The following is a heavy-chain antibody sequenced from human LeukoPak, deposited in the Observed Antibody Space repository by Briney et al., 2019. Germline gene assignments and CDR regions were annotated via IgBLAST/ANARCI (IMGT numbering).Heavy chain of an antibody. CDR1: GFTFSSYS. D-gene: IGHD3-22*01. J-gene: IGHJ6*04. CDR2: ISTSSSYI. Sequence: PGGSLRLSCAASGFTFSSYSMNWVRQAPGKGLEWVSSISTSSSYIYYADSVKGRFTISRDNAKNSLYLQMNSLRAEDTAVYYCARDWGITLKMDVWGKGTTVTISS. CDR3: ARDWGITLKMDV. V-gene: IGHV3-21*01.